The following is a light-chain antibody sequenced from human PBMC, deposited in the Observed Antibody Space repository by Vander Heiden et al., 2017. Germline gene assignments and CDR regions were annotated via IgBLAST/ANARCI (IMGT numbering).Light chain of an antibody. CDR3: QKDNSALIT. Sequence: DIQITQSPSSLSASVGDRVTITCRASQGISNYLAWYQQKPGKVPKLLIYAASTLQSGVPSRFSGSGSGTDFTLTISSLQPEDVATYYCQKDNSALITFGQGTQLEIK. CDR2: AAS. J-gene: IGKJ5*01. CDR1: QGISNY. V-gene: IGKV1-27*01.